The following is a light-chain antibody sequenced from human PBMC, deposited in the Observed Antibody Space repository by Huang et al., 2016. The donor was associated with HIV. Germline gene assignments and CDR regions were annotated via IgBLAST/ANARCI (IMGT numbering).Light chain of an antibody. J-gene: IGKJ4*01. CDR2: GAS. CDR1: QSVSSN. CDR3: QQYNNWALT. Sequence: EIVMTQSPATLSVSPGQRATLSCRASQSVSSNVAWYQQKPGQAPRLLIYGASTRATGIPARFSGSGSGTEFTLTINSLQSEDFAVYYCQQYNNWALTFGGGTKVEIK. V-gene: IGKV3-15*01.